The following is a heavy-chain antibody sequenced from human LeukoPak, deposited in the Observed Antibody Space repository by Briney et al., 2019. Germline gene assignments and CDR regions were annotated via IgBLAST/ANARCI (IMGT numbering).Heavy chain of an antibody. V-gene: IGHV1-46*01. Sequence: ASVNVSCMASGYTFTSYYMHWVRQAPGQGLEWMGIINPSGGSTSYAQKFQGRVTMTRDTSTSTVYMELSSLRSEDTAVYYCARDKQQLDYFDYWGQGTLVTVSS. D-gene: IGHD6-13*01. J-gene: IGHJ4*02. CDR1: GYTFTSYY. CDR3: ARDKQQLDYFDY. CDR2: INPSGGST.